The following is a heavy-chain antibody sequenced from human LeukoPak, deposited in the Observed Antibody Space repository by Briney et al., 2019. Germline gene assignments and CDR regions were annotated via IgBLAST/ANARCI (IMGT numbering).Heavy chain of an antibody. D-gene: IGHD1-26*01. CDR2: IYYSGST. CDR3: ARDIVGATTALK. CDR1: GGSISSYY. V-gene: IGHV4-59*01. Sequence: SETLSLTCTVPGGSISSYYWSWIRQSPGKGLEWIGYIYYSGSTNYNPSLKSRVTISVDTSKNQFSLKLSSVTAADTAVYYCARDIVGATTALKWGQGTLVTVSS. J-gene: IGHJ4*02.